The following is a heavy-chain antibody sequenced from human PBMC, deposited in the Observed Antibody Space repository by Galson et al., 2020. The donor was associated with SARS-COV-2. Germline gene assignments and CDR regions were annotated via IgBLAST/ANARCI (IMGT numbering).Heavy chain of an antibody. CDR1: GFTFSRYE. Sequence: GGSLRLSCAASGFTFSRYEMNWVRQAPGKGLEWVSYISSSGSTIYYADSVKGRFTISRDNAKNSLYLQMNSLRAEDTAVYYCARDFKLHLRYFDPDAFDSWGQGTMVTVSS. D-gene: IGHD3-9*01. CDR2: ISSSGSTI. CDR3: ARDFKLHLRYFDPDAFDS. V-gene: IGHV3-48*03. J-gene: IGHJ3*02.